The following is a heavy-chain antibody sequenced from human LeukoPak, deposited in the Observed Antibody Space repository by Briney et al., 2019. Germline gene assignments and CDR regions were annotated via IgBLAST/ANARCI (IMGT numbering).Heavy chain of an antibody. CDR2: ISYDGSNK. J-gene: IGHJ4*02. Sequence: GRSLRLSCAASGLTFSSYAMHWVRQAPGKGLEWVAVISYDGSNKYYADSVKGRFTISRDNSKNTLYLQMNSLRAEDTAVYYCARDPNDYGDYALDYWGQGTLVTVSS. D-gene: IGHD4-17*01. CDR3: ARDPNDYGDYALDY. V-gene: IGHV3-30*04. CDR1: GLTFSSYA.